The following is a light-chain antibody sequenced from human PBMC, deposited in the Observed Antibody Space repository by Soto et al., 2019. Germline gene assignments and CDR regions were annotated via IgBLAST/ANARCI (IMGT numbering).Light chain of an antibody. Sequence: EIVLTQSPDTLSLSPGERATLSCRASQSVSGYLGWYQQKPGQAPRLLIYDASNRAYGVPARFRRSGSGTNFTLPISRLEPDDFGGCCCQPRSKLHYLTFGGGTSV. CDR2: DAS. V-gene: IGKV3-11*01. CDR1: QSVSGY. CDR3: QPRSKLHYLT. J-gene: IGKJ4*01.